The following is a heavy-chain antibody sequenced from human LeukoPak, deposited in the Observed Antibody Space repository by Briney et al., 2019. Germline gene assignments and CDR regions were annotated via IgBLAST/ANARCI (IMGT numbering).Heavy chain of an antibody. CDR3: AKDIYGDYGGIDY. D-gene: IGHD4-17*01. J-gene: IGHJ4*02. Sequence: GGSLRLSCAASGFTFSTYAMSWVRQAPGKGLEWVSTIINSGGSTSYADSVKGRFTISRDNSKNTLYLLMNSLRAEDTAVYYCAKDIYGDYGGIDYWGQGTLVTVSS. CDR2: IINSGGST. V-gene: IGHV3-23*01. CDR1: GFTFSTYA.